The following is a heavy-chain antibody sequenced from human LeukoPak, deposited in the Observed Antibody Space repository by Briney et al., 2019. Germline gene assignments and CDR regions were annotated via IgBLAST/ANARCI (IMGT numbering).Heavy chain of an antibody. D-gene: IGHD2-21*02. CDR3: AKNHIVVVTAEDWFDP. CDR1: GFTFSSYG. Sequence: PGGSLRLSCAASGFTFSSYGMHWVRQAPGKGLEWVAVISYDGSNRYYADSVKGRFTISRDNAKNSLYLQMNSLRAEDTAVYYCAKNHIVVVTAEDWFDPWGQGTLVTVSS. J-gene: IGHJ5*02. CDR2: ISYDGSNR. V-gene: IGHV3-30*18.